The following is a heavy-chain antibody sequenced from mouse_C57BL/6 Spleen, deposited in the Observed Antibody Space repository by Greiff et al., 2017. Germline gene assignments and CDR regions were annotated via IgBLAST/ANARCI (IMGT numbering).Heavy chain of an antibody. CDR3: AGAMDY. V-gene: IGHV1-82*01. Sequence: LQESGPELVKPGASVKISCKASGYAFSSSWMNWVKQRPGKGLEWIGRIYPGDGDTNYNGKFKGKATLTADKSSSTAYMQLSSLTSEDSAVYFCAGAMDYWGQGTSVTVSS. CDR2: IYPGDGDT. J-gene: IGHJ4*01. CDR1: GYAFSSSW.